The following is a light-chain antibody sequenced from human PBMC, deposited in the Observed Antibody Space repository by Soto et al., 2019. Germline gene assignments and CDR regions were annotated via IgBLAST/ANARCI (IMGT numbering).Light chain of an antibody. Sequence: EIILTQSPDTRSLSPGERSTLSCRASQTVSSNYLAWCQQRPGQAPRLLIYGASTRAAGIPDRFSGSGSGTDFTLTITRLEPEDSAVYFCQQYTGPPTTFGQGTRLEI. J-gene: IGKJ5*01. CDR1: QTVSSNY. V-gene: IGKV3-20*01. CDR3: QQYTGPPTT. CDR2: GAS.